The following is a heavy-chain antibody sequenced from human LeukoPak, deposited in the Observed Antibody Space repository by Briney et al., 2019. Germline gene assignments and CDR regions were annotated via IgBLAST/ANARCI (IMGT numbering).Heavy chain of an antibody. CDR1: EHSFTNYW. Sequence: GESLKISCQVSEHSFTNYWIAWVRQMPGKGLEWMGIIYPDDSETRYGPSFQGQVNFSADKSISTAYLQWSSLRASDTAMYYCARLGPSSGSFYTYFDYWGQGTLVTVSS. J-gene: IGHJ4*02. CDR2: IYPDDSET. V-gene: IGHV5-51*01. CDR3: ARLGPSSGSFYTYFDY. D-gene: IGHD3-10*01.